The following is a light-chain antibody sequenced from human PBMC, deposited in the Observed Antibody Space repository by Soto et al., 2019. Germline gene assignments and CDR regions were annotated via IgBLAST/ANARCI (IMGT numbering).Light chain of an antibody. CDR1: RRDVGAYNL. CDR2: EVR. J-gene: IGLJ3*02. CDR3: SAFTGRSTLV. V-gene: IGLV2-14*01. Sequence: QSALTQPASVSGSAGQSIAISCTGTRRDVGAYNLVSWYQQHPGKAPKLIIYEVRNRPSGISSRFSGSRSGNTASLTISGLQPEDEGDYYCSAFTGRSTLVFGGGTKLTVL.